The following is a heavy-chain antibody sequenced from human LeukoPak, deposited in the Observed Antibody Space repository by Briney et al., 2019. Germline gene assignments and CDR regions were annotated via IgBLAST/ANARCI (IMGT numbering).Heavy chain of an antibody. CDR3: ARGEDIVVVPAAQAWFDP. Sequence: SETLSLTCTVSGGSISSYYWSWIRQPPGKGPEWIGYIYYSGSTNYNPSLKSRVTISVDTSKNQFSLKLSSVTAADTAVYYCARGEDIVVVPAAQAWFDPWGQGTLVTVSS. CDR1: GGSISSYY. CDR2: IYYSGST. V-gene: IGHV4-59*01. D-gene: IGHD2-2*01. J-gene: IGHJ5*02.